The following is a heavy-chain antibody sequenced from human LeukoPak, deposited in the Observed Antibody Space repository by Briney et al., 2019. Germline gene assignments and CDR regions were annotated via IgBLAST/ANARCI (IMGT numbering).Heavy chain of an antibody. J-gene: IGHJ5*02. Sequence: PSQTLSLTXTVSGGSISSGSYYWSWIRQPAGKGLEWIGYIYYSGNTYYNPSLKSRITISVDTSKNQFSLKLSSVTAADTAVYYCARGVTMVRGVPPNWFDPWGQGTLVTVSS. V-gene: IGHV4-30-4*08. CDR2: IYYSGNT. CDR1: GGSISSGSYY. CDR3: ARGVTMVRGVPPNWFDP. D-gene: IGHD3-10*01.